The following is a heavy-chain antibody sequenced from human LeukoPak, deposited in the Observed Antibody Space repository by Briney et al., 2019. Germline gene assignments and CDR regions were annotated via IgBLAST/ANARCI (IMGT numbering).Heavy chain of an antibody. D-gene: IGHD2-2*02. J-gene: IGHJ5*02. CDR1: GYTFTGYY. V-gene: IGHV1-69*05. CDR3: ASGRRYCSSTSCYTAFDP. CDR2: IIPIFGTA. Sequence: SVKVSCKASGYTFTGYYMHWVRQAPGQGLEWMGGIIPIFGTANYAQKFQGRVTITTDESTSTAYMELSSLRSEDTAVYYCASGRRYCSSTSCYTAFDPWGQGTLVTVSS.